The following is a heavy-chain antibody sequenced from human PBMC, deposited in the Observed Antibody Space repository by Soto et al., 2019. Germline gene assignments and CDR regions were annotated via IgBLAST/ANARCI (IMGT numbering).Heavy chain of an antibody. CDR1: GYSFTSYL. D-gene: IGHD1-1*01. CDR3: ARQFLEGMDV. J-gene: IGHJ6*02. Sequence: PGESLKISCKGSGYSFTSYLICWVRQMPVKGLAWMGIIYPGDSDTRYRPSFQGQVTISADKSISTAYLQWSSLKASDTAMYYCARQFLEGMDVCGQGTTVTLSS. V-gene: IGHV5-51*01. CDR2: IYPGDSDT.